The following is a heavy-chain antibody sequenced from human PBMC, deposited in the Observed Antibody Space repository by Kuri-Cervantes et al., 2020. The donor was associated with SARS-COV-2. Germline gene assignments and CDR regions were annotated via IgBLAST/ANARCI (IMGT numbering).Heavy chain of an antibody. D-gene: IGHD3-22*01. CDR2: ISYDGSNK. CDR3: ARDQDYYDSNDYFDY. V-gene: IGHV3-30*04. J-gene: IGHJ4*02. Sequence: GGSLRLSCAASGFTFSSYAMHWVRQAPGKGLEWVAVISYDGSNKYYADSVKGRFTISRDNSKNTLYLQMNSLRAEDTAVYYCARDQDYYDSNDYFDYWAREPWSPSPQ. CDR1: GFTFSSYA.